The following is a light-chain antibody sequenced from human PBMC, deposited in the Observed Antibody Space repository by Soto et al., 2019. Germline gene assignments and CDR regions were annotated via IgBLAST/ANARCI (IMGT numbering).Light chain of an antibody. CDR1: QSISSNY. Sequence: EIVLTQSPGTLSLSPGARATLSCRASQSISSNYLAWYQQKPGQAPRLLIYGAASRATGIPDRFSGSGSGTDFTLTISRLEPEDFAVYYCQQYGSSPTWTFGQGTKVEIK. V-gene: IGKV3-20*01. CDR2: GAA. J-gene: IGKJ1*01. CDR3: QQYGSSPTWT.